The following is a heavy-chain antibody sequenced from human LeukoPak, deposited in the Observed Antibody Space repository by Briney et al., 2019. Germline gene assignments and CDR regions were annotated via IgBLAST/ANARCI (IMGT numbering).Heavy chain of an antibody. J-gene: IGHJ5*02. CDR1: GFTFSSYA. D-gene: IGHD2-15*01. Sequence: GGSLRLSCAASGFTFSSYAMSWVRQAPGKGLEWISAISGSGAGTYYADSVKGRFTISRDNSKNTLYLQMNSLRVGDTAVYYCAKKVVVVAATTNWFDPWGQGTLVTVSS. CDR3: AKKVVVVAATTNWFDP. CDR2: ISGSGAGT. V-gene: IGHV3-23*01.